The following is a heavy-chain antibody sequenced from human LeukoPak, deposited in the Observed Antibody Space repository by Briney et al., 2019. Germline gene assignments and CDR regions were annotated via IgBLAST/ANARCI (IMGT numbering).Heavy chain of an antibody. CDR2: AYYRSQWYN. CDR3: ARAGTRKKRWRYDY. CDR1: GDSVSSNSAA. V-gene: IGHV6-1*01. Sequence: PSQTLSLTCAISGDSVSSNSAAWNWIRQSPSRGLEWLGRAYYRSQWYNDYAVSVKGRITINPDTSKNQLSLQLNSVTPEDTAVYYCARAGTRKKRWRYDYWGQGTLVTVPS. J-gene: IGHJ4*02. D-gene: IGHD5-24*01.